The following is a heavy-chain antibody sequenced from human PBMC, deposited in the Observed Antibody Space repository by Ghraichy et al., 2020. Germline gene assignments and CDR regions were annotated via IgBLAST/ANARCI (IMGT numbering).Heavy chain of an antibody. V-gene: IGHV3-33*01. CDR3: ARRMVYGDPLDY. CDR2: IWYDGSNK. D-gene: IGHD4-17*01. Sequence: GGSLRLSCAASGFTFSSYGMHWVRQAPGKGLEWVAVIWYDGSNKYYADSVKGRFTISRDNSKNTLYLQMNSLRAEDTAVYYCARRMVYGDPLDYWGQGTLVTVSS. J-gene: IGHJ4*02. CDR1: GFTFSSYG.